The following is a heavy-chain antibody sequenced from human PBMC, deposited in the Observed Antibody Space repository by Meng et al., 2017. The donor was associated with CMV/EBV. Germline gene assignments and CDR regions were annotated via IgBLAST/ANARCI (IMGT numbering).Heavy chain of an antibody. D-gene: IGHD1-1*01. CDR1: GYSITSGYY. Sequence: SETLSLTCIVSGYSITSGYYWGWVRQPPGKGLEWIGSMYQNGNTYHNPSLKSRVTISIDTSKNQFSLKLNSVTAADTAVYYCAREPPDAGVPHNAWGQGTLVTVSS. CDR2: MYQNGNT. V-gene: IGHV4-38-2*02. CDR3: AREPPDAGVPHNA. J-gene: IGHJ4*02.